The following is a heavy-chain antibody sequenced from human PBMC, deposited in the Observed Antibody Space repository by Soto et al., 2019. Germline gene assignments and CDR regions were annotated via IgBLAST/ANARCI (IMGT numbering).Heavy chain of an antibody. D-gene: IGHD2-2*01. J-gene: IGHJ6*02. V-gene: IGHV1-69*01. CDR1: GGTFSSYA. Sequence: QVQLVQSGAEVKKPGSSVKVSSKASGGTFSSYAISWVRQAPGQGLEWMGGIIPISGTANYAQKFQGRVTITADESTSTAYMELSSLRSEDTAVYYCARSQGSSTSLEIYYYYYYGMDVWGQGTTATVSS. CDR2: IIPISGTA. CDR3: ARSQGSSTSLEIYYYYYYGMDV.